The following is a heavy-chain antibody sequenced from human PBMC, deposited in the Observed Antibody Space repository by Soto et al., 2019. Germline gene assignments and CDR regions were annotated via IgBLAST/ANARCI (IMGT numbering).Heavy chain of an antibody. CDR1: GGTFSNYA. V-gene: IGHV1-69*01. J-gene: IGHJ6*02. D-gene: IGHD2-2*01. CDR3: ARVVILVPTASTHYYYHMDV. Sequence: QVQLVQSGAEVRKPGSSVTVSCKASGGTFSNYAISWVRQAPGQGLEWMGGIIPIVGTGSYAQKFQGRVTITADDPTTTAYMELSSLRFEDTAVYYRARVVILVPTASTHYYYHMDVWGPWTTVTVSS. CDR2: IIPIVGTG.